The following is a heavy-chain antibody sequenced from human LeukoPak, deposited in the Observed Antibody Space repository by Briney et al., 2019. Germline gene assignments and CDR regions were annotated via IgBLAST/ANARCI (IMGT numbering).Heavy chain of an antibody. CDR1: GGSISSYY. Sequence: SETLSLTCTVSGGSISSYYWSWIRQPAGKGLEWIGRIYTSGSTNYNPSLKSRVTISVDTSKNQFSLKLSSVTAADTAVYYCASGPDFWSGYFLRGENYYFDYWGQGTLVTVSS. D-gene: IGHD3-3*01. CDR2: IYTSGST. V-gene: IGHV4-4*07. CDR3: ASGPDFWSGYFLRGENYYFDY. J-gene: IGHJ4*02.